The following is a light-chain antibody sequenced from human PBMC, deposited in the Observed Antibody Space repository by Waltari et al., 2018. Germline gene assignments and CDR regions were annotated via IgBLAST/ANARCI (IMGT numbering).Light chain of an antibody. CDR1: AVPNQY. CDR3: QSADDSGPCSAV. J-gene: IGLJ2*01. V-gene: IGLV3-25*03. Sequence: SELTQPPSMSVSPGQTARTTCSGEAVPNQYAYWYKHNEGQAPRLVMYQDTERTFGIPERFPGSTSMTIGKLTITEAQADDEADYYCQSADDSGPCSAVFGVGTRLTVL. CDR2: QDT.